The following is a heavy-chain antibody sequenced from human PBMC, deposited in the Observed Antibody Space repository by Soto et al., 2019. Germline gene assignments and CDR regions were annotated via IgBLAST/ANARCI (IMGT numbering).Heavy chain of an antibody. D-gene: IGHD2-15*01. CDR1: GYTFTSYY. CDR2: INPIGGST. CDR3: ARVWQFVAERVSPIDY. V-gene: IGHV1-46*01. J-gene: IGHJ4*02. Sequence: ASVKVSCKTSGYTFTSYYMHWVRQAPGQGLEWMGIINPIGGSTSYAQKFQGRVTMTRDTSTSTVYMELSSLRSEDTAVYYCARVWQFVAERVSPIDYWGQGTLVTVSS.